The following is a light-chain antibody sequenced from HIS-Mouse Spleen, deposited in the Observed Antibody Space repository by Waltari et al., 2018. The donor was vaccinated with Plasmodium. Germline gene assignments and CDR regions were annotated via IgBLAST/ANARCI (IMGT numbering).Light chain of an antibody. CDR3: QQSYSTPPT. CDR2: AAS. J-gene: IGKJ4*01. Sequence: DIQMTQSPSSLSASVGDRVTITCRASQSISSYLNWYQQKPGKAPKLLIYAASRLQSGVPSRFSVRGSGTDFTLTISSLQPEDVATYYCQQSYSTPPTFGGGTKVEIK. V-gene: IGKV1-39*01. CDR1: QSISSY.